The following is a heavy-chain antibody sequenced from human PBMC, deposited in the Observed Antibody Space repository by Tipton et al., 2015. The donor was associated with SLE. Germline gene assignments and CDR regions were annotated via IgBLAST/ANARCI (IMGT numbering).Heavy chain of an antibody. D-gene: IGHD1-26*01. CDR3: ARGHIGWGFDP. J-gene: IGHJ5*02. Sequence: TLSLTCTVSGGPFNGYHWSWIRQSPEKGLEWIGYIYYDGTPNYNPSLQSRVTISIDTSRNQFSLKVTSVTAADTAVYYCARGHIGWGFDPWGQGTLVTVSS. CDR1: GGPFNGYH. CDR2: IYYDGTP. V-gene: IGHV4-59*12.